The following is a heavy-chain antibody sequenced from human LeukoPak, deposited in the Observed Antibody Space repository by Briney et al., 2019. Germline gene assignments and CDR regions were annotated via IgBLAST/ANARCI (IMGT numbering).Heavy chain of an antibody. Sequence: GGSLRLSCAASGFTFSSYAMSWVRQAPGKGLEWVSYISSSSSTIYYADSVKGRFTISRDNAKNSLYLQMNSLRAEDTAVYYCARDLFISLSSSSFNYYYYYGMDVWGQGTTVTVSS. CDR3: ARDLFISLSSSSFNYYYYYGMDV. V-gene: IGHV3-48*01. CDR2: ISSSSSTI. J-gene: IGHJ6*02. CDR1: GFTFSSYA. D-gene: IGHD6-6*01.